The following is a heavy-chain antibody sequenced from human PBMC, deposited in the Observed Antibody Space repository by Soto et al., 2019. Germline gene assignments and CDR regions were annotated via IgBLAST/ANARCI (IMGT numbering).Heavy chain of an antibody. CDR1: GFTFSNFG. CDR2: ISPDGSDK. Sequence: QVQLVESGGGVVQPGRSLRLSCAASGFTFSNFGMHWVRQAPGKGLEWVAVISPDGSDKYYSDSVKGRFTISRDNPKNTLFLQMNSLRVEDTAVYYCAKGSEVARQELDYWGQGTLVTVSS. D-gene: IGHD2-15*01. V-gene: IGHV3-30*18. J-gene: IGHJ4*02. CDR3: AKGSEVARQELDY.